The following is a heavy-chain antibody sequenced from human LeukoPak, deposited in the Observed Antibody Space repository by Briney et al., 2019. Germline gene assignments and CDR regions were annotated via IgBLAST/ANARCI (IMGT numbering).Heavy chain of an antibody. CDR2: IYHSGST. J-gene: IGHJ5*02. V-gene: IGHV4-38-2*02. D-gene: IGHD4-17*01. CDR1: GYSISSGYY. CDR3: ARVPTP. Sequence: SETLSLTCTVSGYSISSGYYWGWIRQPPGKGLEWIGNIYHSGSTYYNPSLKSRVTISVDTSKNQFSLNLSSVTAADTAVYYCARVPTPWGQGTLVTVSS.